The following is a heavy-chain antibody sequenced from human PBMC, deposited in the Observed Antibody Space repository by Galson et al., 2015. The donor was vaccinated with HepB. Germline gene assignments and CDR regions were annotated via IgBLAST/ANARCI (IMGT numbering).Heavy chain of an antibody. CDR3: ARDGIVVVTAKNYYYYYGMDV. CDR1: GFTFSSYW. V-gene: IGHV3-74*01. J-gene: IGHJ6*02. Sequence: SLRLSCAASGFTFSSYWMHWVRQAPGKGLVWVSRINSDGSSTSYADSVKGRFTISRDNAKNTLYLQMNSLRAEDTAVYYCARDGIVVVTAKNYYYYYGMDVWGQGTTVTVSS. CDR2: INSDGSST. D-gene: IGHD2-21*02.